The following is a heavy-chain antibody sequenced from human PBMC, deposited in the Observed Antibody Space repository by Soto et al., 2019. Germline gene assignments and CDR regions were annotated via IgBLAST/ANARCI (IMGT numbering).Heavy chain of an antibody. Sequence: QLQLQESGPGLVKPSETLSLTCTVSGGSISSSSYYWGWIRQPPGKGLEWIGSIYYSGSTYYNPSLKSRVTISVDTSKNQFSLKLSSVTAADTAVYYCARQLVGGRQYNAFDIWGQGTMVTVSS. CDR1: GGSISSSSYY. J-gene: IGHJ3*02. V-gene: IGHV4-39*01. D-gene: IGHD1-26*01. CDR3: ARQLVGGRQYNAFDI. CDR2: IYYSGST.